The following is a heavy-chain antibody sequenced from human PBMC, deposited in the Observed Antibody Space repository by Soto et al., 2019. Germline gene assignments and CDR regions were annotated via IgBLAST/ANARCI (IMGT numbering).Heavy chain of an antibody. CDR1: GFTVSNNY. J-gene: IGHJ4*02. Sequence: EVQLVESGGGLIQPGGSLRLSCAVSGFTVSNNYMSWVRQAPGKGLEGVSVIYSGGYTAYGDSVKGRFTISRDNSKNTLYLQIKSRGAGDTALYYWADRRGGGGYWGQGTLVTVSS. CDR2: IYSGGYT. D-gene: IGHD3-10*01. V-gene: IGHV3-53*01. CDR3: ADRRGGGGY.